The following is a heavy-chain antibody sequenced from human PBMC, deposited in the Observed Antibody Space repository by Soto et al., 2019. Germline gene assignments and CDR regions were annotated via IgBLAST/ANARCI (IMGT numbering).Heavy chain of an antibody. D-gene: IGHD1-26*01. Sequence: GGSLRLSCAASGFTFSNAWMNWVRQAPGKGLEWVGRIKSKTDGGTTDYAAPVKGRFTISRDDSKNTLYLQMNSLKTEDTAVYYCTTDIYGVAVGATPYFDYWGQGTLVTVSS. J-gene: IGHJ4*02. CDR2: IKSKTDGGTT. CDR1: GFTFSNAW. V-gene: IGHV3-15*07. CDR3: TTDIYGVAVGATPYFDY.